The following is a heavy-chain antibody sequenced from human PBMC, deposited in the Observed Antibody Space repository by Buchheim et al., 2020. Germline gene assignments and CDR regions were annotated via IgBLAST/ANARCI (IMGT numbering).Heavy chain of an antibody. CDR3: AKDRNRYYDSSANQAKPRIDF. CDR1: GFTFTNYA. D-gene: IGHD3-22*01. V-gene: IGHV3-23*01. Sequence: EVQLFESGGGLVQPGGSLRLSCAASGFTFTNYAMSWVRQAPGEGLEWVSATIGSGGSTYYADSVKGRFTISRDNSRNVLYLQMNSLRAEDTAVYYCAKDRNRYYDSSANQAKPRIDFWGQGTL. J-gene: IGHJ4*02. CDR2: TIGSGGST.